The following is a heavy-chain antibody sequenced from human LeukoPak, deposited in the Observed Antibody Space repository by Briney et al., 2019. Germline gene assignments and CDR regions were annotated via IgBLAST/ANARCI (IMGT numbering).Heavy chain of an antibody. CDR1: GDSVRSYY. CDR2: INDRGST. Sequence: SETLSLTCTVSGDSVRSYYWSWIRQPPGQGLEWLGHINDRGSTNYNPSLQGRVTISIDTSKNQFSLKVNSVTAADTAVYYCVRNSRYGSGWFEDGLDFWGQGTTVTVSS. D-gene: IGHD6-13*01. CDR3: VRNSRYGSGWFEDGLDF. V-gene: IGHV4-59*02. J-gene: IGHJ6*02.